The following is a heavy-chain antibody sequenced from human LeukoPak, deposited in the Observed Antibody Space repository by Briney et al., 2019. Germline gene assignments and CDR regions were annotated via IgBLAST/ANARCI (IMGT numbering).Heavy chain of an antibody. CDR3: ARFGYVAAVDV. CDR2: IYPAGCDT. V-gene: IGHV3-7*01. J-gene: IGHJ4*02. Sequence: GGSLRLSCAASGFSFSAYWMTWVRQAPGRGLEWVANIYPAGCDTYCGDRVEGRFSTSRDNAKNLAYLQMNSLRAEDTAVYHCARFGYVAAVDVWGQGTPVTVPS. D-gene: IGHD2-15*01. CDR1: GFSFSAYW.